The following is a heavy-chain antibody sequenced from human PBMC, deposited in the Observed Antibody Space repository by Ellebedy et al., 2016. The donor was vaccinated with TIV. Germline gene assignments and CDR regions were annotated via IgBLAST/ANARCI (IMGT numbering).Heavy chain of an antibody. CDR1: GYSFTNYW. CDR2: IYPGDSDT. J-gene: IGHJ4*02. CDR3: ARHAHYDSTGHYDY. Sequence: PGGSLRLSCKGSGYSFTNYWIGWVRQMPGKGLEWLGTIYPGDSDTRDNPSFQGLVTISVDNSISTAYLQWSSLKASDTAMYYCARHAHYDSTGHYDYWGQGTLVTVSS. D-gene: IGHD3-22*01. V-gene: IGHV5-51*01.